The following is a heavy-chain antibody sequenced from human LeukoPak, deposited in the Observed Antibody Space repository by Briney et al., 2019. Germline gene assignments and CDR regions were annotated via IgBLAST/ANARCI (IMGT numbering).Heavy chain of an antibody. J-gene: IGHJ4*02. Sequence: PGGSLRLSCAASGFTFSIYWMHWVRHAPGKGLVWVSRIHSDGSITIYADSVKGRFTVSRDNAKNTLYLQMNSLRADDTAVYYCARDRTTVTVFYYWGQGTLVTVSS. CDR1: GFTFSIYW. CDR2: IHSDGSIT. CDR3: ARDRTTVTVFYY. D-gene: IGHD4-17*01. V-gene: IGHV3-74*01.